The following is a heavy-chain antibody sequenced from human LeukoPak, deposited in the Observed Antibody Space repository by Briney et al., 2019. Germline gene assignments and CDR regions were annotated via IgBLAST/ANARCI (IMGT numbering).Heavy chain of an antibody. D-gene: IGHD2-15*01. CDR2: IIPTFGRA. V-gene: IGHV1-69*13. CDR1: GGTFSSYA. Sequence: ASVKVSCKASGGTFSSYAISWVRQAPGQGLEWMGGIIPTFGRANYAQKFQGRVTITADESTSTAYMELSSLRSEDTAVYYCARVAEARYCSGGSCYDYYYMDVWGKGTTVTVSS. CDR3: ARVAEARYCSGGSCYDYYYMDV. J-gene: IGHJ6*03.